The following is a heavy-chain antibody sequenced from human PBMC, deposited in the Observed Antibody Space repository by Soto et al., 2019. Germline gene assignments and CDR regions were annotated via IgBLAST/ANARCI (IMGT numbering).Heavy chain of an antibody. CDR3: AREGLRYFDWLLPDPSHWFDP. CDR1: GGTFSSYA. CDR2: IIPIFGTA. Sequence: SVKVSCKASGGTFSSYAISWVRQAPGQGLEWMGGIIPIFGTANYAQKFQGRVTITADESTSTAYMELSSPRSEDTAVYYCAREGLRYFDWLLPDPSHWFDPWGQGTLVTVSS. V-gene: IGHV1-69*13. D-gene: IGHD3-9*01. J-gene: IGHJ5*02.